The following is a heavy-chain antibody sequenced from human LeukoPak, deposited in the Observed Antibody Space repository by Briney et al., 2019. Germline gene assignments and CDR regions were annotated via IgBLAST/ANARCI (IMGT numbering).Heavy chain of an antibody. CDR3: AKDGRYFDWLLWYFDN. CDR1: GFTLSSYG. D-gene: IGHD3-9*01. CDR2: IRYDGGSK. Sequence: GGSLRLSCAASGFTLSSYGMHWVRQAPGKGLEWVAFIRYDGGSKSYTDSVKGRFTISRDNSKNALFLQMNSLRAEDTAVYYCAKDGRYFDWLLWYFDNWGQGTLVTVSS. V-gene: IGHV3-30*02. J-gene: IGHJ4*02.